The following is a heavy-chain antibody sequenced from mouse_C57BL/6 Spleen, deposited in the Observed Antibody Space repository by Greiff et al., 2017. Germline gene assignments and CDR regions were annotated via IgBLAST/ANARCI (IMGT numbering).Heavy chain of an antibody. J-gene: IGHJ3*01. CDR3: ATIYYDYEGFAY. Sequence: QVQLKQPGAELVKPGASVKLSCKASGYTFTSYWMHWVKQRPGQGLAWIGMIHPNSGSTNYNEKFKSKATLTVDKSSSTAYMQLSSLTSEDSAVYCCATIYYDYEGFAYWGQGTLVTVAA. CDR2: IHPNSGST. V-gene: IGHV1-64*01. CDR1: GYTFTSYW. D-gene: IGHD2-4*01.